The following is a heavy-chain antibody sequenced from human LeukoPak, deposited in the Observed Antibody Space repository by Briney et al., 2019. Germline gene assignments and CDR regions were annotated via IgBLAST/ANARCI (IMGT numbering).Heavy chain of an antibody. J-gene: IGHJ3*02. CDR1: GGSISGYY. V-gene: IGHV4-59*01. CDR3: ARSAMIDAFDI. D-gene: IGHD2-2*01. CDR2: IYYSGST. Sequence: SETLSLTCTVSGGSISGYYWGWIRQPPGRGLEWIGYIYYSGSTNYNPSLKSRVTISVDTSKNQFSLKLSSVTAADTAVYYCARSAMIDAFDIWGQGTMVTVSS.